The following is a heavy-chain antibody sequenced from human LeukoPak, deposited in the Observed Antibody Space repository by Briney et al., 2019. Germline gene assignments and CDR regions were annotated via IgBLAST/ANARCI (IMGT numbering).Heavy chain of an antibody. CDR2: IIPIFGTA. D-gene: IGHD5-18*01. J-gene: IGHJ5*02. Sequence: ASVKVSRKASGGTFSSYAISWVRQAPGQGLEWMGGIIPIFGTANYAQKFQGRVTITADESTSTAYMELSSLRSEDTAVYYCARDTTSSYGGGGVDWFDPWGQGTLVTVSS. CDR1: GGTFSSYA. CDR3: ARDTTSSYGGGGVDWFDP. V-gene: IGHV1-69*13.